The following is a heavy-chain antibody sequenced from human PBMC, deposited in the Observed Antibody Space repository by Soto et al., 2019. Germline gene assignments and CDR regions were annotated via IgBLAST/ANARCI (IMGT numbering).Heavy chain of an antibody. CDR1: GYTLTELS. V-gene: IGHV1-24*01. CDR3: ATDEHRTGFDP. CDR2: FDPEDGET. Sequence: ASVKVSCKVSGYTLTELSMHCVRQAPGKGLEWMGGFDPEDGETIYAQKFQGRVTMTEDTSTDTAYMELSSLRSEDTAVYYCATDEHRTGFDPWGQGTLVTAPQ. J-gene: IGHJ5*02.